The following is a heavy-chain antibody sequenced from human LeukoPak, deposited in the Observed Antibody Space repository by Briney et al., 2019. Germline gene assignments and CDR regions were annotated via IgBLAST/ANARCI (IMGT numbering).Heavy chain of an antibody. CDR1: GYTFTSYA. CDR2: INAGNGNT. V-gene: IGHV1-3*01. CDR3: ARDKYYYDSSGYYYHNPFDY. Sequence: GASVKVSCKASGYTFTSYAMHWVRQAPGQRLEWMGWINAGNGNTKYSQKFQGRVTITRDTSASTAYMELSSLRSEDTAVYYCARDKYYYDSSGYYYHNPFDYWGQGTLVTVSS. J-gene: IGHJ4*02. D-gene: IGHD3-22*01.